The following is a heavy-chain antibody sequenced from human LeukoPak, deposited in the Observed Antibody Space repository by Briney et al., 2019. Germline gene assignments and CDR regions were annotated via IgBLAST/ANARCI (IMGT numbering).Heavy chain of an antibody. CDR1: GFTFSSYE. J-gene: IGHJ4*02. D-gene: IGHD4/OR15-4a*01. V-gene: IGHV3-21*04. CDR2: ISSDSAYI. Sequence: GGSLRLSCAASGFTFSSYEMNWVRQAPGKGLEWVSSISSDSAYIYYADSVKGRFTISRDNPKNSLYLQMNYLRAEDTAVYYCARGSYGAYDYWGQGNLVTVSS. CDR3: ARGSYGAYDY.